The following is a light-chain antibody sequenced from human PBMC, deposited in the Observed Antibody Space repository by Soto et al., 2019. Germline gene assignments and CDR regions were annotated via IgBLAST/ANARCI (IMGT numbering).Light chain of an antibody. Sequence: EIVLTQSPGTLSLSPGERATLSCRASQSVSSSYLAWYQQKPGQAPRLLIYGASSRATGIPDRFSGSGSGTDFTLTISTLETEDFAVYYCQQYGSLTWTVGQGTKGDIK. CDR3: QQYGSLTWT. J-gene: IGKJ1*01. CDR2: GAS. V-gene: IGKV3-20*01. CDR1: QSVSSSY.